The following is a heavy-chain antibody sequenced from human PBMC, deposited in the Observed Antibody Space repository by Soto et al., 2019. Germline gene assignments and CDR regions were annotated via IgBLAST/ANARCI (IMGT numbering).Heavy chain of an antibody. CDR1: GFTVSSNY. D-gene: IGHD6-13*01. CDR2: IYSGGST. Sequence: PGGSLRLSCAASGFTVSSNYMSWVRQAPGKGLEWVSVIYSGGSTYYADSVKGRFTISRDNSKNTLYLQMNSLRAEDTAVYYCARGQYSSRRYYFDYWGQGTLVTV. CDR3: ARGQYSSRRYYFDY. J-gene: IGHJ4*02. V-gene: IGHV3-66*01.